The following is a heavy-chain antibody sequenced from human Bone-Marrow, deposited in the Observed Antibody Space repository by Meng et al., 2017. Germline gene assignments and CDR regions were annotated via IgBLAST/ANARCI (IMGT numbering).Heavy chain of an antibody. D-gene: IGHD2-15*01. CDR3: ARRGYCSGGSCYPLGYYYYGMAV. J-gene: IGHJ6*01. CDR2: IIPIFGTA. Sequence: SVKVSCKASGGTFSSYAISWVRQAPGQGLEWMGGIIPIFGTANYAQKFQGRVTITADKSTSTAYMELSSLRSEDTAVYYCARRGYCSGGSCYPLGYYYYGMAVWGQGTTVT. CDR1: GGTFSSYA. V-gene: IGHV1-69*06.